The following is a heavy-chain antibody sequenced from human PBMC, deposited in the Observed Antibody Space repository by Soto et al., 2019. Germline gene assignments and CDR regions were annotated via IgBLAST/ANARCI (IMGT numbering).Heavy chain of an antibody. J-gene: IGHJ3*02. CDR1: GFTFSNFA. D-gene: IGHD3-3*01. CDR3: AKDRSNFGDAFDI. V-gene: IGHV3-23*01. CDR2: ISGSGDSS. Sequence: GGSLRLSCAASGFTFSNFAMTWVRQSPGKGLEWVSSISGSGDSSYSAESVKGRFTVSRDNSKNTLYLQMNSLRAEDTALYYCAKDRSNFGDAFDIWGQGTMVTVSS.